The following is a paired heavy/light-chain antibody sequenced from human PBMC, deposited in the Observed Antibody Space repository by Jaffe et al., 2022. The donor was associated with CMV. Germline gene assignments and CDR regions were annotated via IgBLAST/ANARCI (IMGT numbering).Heavy chain of an antibody. CDR3: AKDGVPYDYVWGSPYFDY. V-gene: IGHV3-23*01. CDR2: ISGSGGST. J-gene: IGHJ4*02. Sequence: EVQLLESGGGLVQPGGSLRLSCAASGFTFSSYAMSWVRQAPGKGLEWVSAISGSGGSTYYADSVKGRFTISRDNSKNTLYLQMNSLRAEDTAVYYCAKDGVPYDYVWGSPYFDYWGQGTLVTVSS. D-gene: IGHD3-16*01. CDR1: GFTFSSYA.
Light chain of an antibody. CDR2: RNN. CDR3: AAWDDSLRV. J-gene: IGLJ3*02. Sequence: QSVLTQPPSASGTPGQRVTISCSGSSSNIGSNYVYWYQQLPGTAPKLLIYRNNQRPSGVPDRFSGSKSGTSASLAISGLRSEDEADYYCAAWDDSLRVFGGGTKLTVL. V-gene: IGLV1-47*01. CDR1: SSNIGSNY.